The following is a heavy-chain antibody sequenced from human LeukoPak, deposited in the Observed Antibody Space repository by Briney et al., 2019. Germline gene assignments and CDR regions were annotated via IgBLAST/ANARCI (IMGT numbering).Heavy chain of an antibody. Sequence: ASVKVSCKASGYTFTSYGISWMRQAPGQGLEWMGWISAYNGNTNYAQKLQGRVTMTTDTSTSTAYMELRSLRSDDTAVYYCARAPEGRFLEWLPADYWYFDLWGRGTLVTVSS. D-gene: IGHD3-3*01. CDR3: ARAPEGRFLEWLPADYWYFDL. J-gene: IGHJ2*01. CDR1: GYTFTSYG. CDR2: ISAYNGNT. V-gene: IGHV1-18*01.